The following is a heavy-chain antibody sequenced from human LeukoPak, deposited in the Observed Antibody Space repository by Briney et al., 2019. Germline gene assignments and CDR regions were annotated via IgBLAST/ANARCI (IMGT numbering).Heavy chain of an antibody. Sequence: GGSLRLSCAASGLTVSSTYMSWVRQAPGKGLEWVSYISSSSSYTNYADSVKGRFTISRDSAKNSLYLQMNSLRAEDTAVYYCARSTLYDILTEYYSDYWGQGTLVTVSS. CDR3: ARSTLYDILTEYYSDY. D-gene: IGHD3-9*01. V-gene: IGHV3-11*03. CDR1: GLTVSSTY. J-gene: IGHJ4*02. CDR2: ISSSSSYT.